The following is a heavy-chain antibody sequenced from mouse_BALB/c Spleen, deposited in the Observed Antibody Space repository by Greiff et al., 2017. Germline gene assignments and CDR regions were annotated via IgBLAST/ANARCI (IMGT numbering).Heavy chain of an antibody. CDR2: IYPGDGDT. D-gene: IGHD2-4*01. CDR3: ARSGMITTRAWFAY. V-gene: IGHV1-80*01. CDR1: GYAFSSYW. Sequence: QVQLQQSGAELVRPGSSVKISCKASGYAFSSYWMNWVKQRPGQGLEWIGQIYPGDGDTNYNGKFKGKATLTADKSSSIAYMQLSSLTSEDSAVYFCARSGMITTRAWFAYWGQGTLVTVSA. J-gene: IGHJ3*01.